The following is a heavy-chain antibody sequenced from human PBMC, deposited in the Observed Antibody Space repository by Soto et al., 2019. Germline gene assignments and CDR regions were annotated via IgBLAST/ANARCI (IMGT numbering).Heavy chain of an antibody. D-gene: IGHD3-16*01. CDR1: GYTFTSYG. J-gene: IGHJ4*02. V-gene: IGHV1-18*01. CDR2: INPYNGNT. Sequence: QVQLVQSGAEVKKPGASVKVSCKASGYTFTSYGISWVRQAPGQGLEWMGWINPYNGNTNYAQKLQGRVTMTTDTSTNTAYMELRSLGSDDTAVYYRARDWFGIDYWGQGTLVTVSS. CDR3: ARDWFGIDY.